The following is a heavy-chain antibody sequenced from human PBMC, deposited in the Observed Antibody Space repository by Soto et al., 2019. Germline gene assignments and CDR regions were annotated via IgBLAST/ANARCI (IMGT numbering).Heavy chain of an antibody. J-gene: IGHJ3*02. V-gene: IGHV3-73*01. CDR1: GFTFSGST. CDR3: TRHTVRPTVVSNDAFDI. CDR2: IRSKSNSYAT. D-gene: IGHD4-17*01. Sequence: GGSLRLSCAASGFTFSGSTMHWVRQASGKGLEWVGRIRSKSNSYATAYAASVKGRFTISRDDSKNTSYLQMNSLNTEDTAGYYCTRHTVRPTVVSNDAFDIWGQGTMVTVSS.